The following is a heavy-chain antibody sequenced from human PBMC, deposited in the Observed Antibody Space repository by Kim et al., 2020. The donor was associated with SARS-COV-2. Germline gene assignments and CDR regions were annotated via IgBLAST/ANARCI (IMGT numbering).Heavy chain of an antibody. D-gene: IGHD6-13*01. CDR1: GFTFHTYS. CDR2: VYINPGAT. CDR3: VRDSRTMVPGMDV. J-gene: IGHJ6*02. V-gene: IGHV3-23*01. Sequence: GGSLRLSCAAAGFTFHTYSMTWVRQAPGKGQEWVSTVYINPGATYYTDPVRGRFIISRDNSKNTLYLQMYSLRVEDTAVYYCVRDSRTMVPGMDVWGQGTTVTVSS.